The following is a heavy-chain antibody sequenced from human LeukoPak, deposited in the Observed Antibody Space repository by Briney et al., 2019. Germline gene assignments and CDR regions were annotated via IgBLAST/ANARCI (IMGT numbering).Heavy chain of an antibody. D-gene: IGHD1-26*01. V-gene: IGHV1-18*01. J-gene: IGHJ4*02. CDR2: ISGDNGNT. CDR3: ASGDSGSYYHDY. Sequence: APVKVSCKTSGYIFINYGITWVRQAPGQGLEWMGWISGDNGNTNYAQKLQGRVTMTTDTSTSTAYLELRSLRSDDTAVYYCASGDSGSYYHDYWGQGTLVTVSS. CDR1: GYIFINYG.